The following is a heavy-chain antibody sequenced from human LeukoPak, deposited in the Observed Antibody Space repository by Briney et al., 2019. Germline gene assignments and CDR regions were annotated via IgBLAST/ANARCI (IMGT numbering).Heavy chain of an antibody. Sequence: SETLSLTCTVSGGSITGYYWSWIRQPPGKGLEWIGYIYYSGSPNYNPSLKSRVTISVDTSKNQFSLKLSSVTAADTAVYYCASQLRYCSSTSCPPNYFDYWGQGTLVTVSS. CDR1: GGSITGYY. J-gene: IGHJ4*02. CDR3: ASQLRYCSSTSCPPNYFDY. CDR2: IYYSGSP. V-gene: IGHV4-59*12. D-gene: IGHD2-2*01.